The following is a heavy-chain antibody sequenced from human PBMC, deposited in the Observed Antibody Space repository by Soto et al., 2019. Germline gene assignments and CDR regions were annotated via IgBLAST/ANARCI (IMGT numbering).Heavy chain of an antibody. CDR2: IHYFGST. D-gene: IGHD1-26*01. J-gene: IGHJ4*02. V-gene: IGHV4-61*01. CDR3: ARGGSYVDFDS. CDR1: GGSLNSSSHY. Sequence: QVQLQESGPGLVKPSETLSLTCTVSGGSLNSSSHYWSWIRQPPGKGLEWIGYIHYFGSTKYNPSLESRVVISVDTSKNQFSLKVPSVTAADTDIYFCARGGSYVDFDSWGQGARVTVSS.